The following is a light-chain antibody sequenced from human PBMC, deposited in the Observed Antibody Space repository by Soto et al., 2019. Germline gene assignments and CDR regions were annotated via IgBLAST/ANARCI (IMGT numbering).Light chain of an antibody. V-gene: IGLV1-40*01. CDR3: QSHDSSLSGSV. Sequence: QAVVTQPPSVSGAPGQRVTISCTGSSSNIGAGYDIHWYQQLPGTAPKLLIYGNNNRPSGVPDRFSGSKSGTSASLAITGLQAEDEADYYCQSHDSSLSGSVFGTGTKVTVL. CDR1: SSNIGAGYD. CDR2: GNN. J-gene: IGLJ1*01.